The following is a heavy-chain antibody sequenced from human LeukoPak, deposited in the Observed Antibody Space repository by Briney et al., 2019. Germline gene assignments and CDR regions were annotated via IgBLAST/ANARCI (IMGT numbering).Heavy chain of an antibody. V-gene: IGHV3-53*01. CDR3: ATLSGSYSFGY. D-gene: IGHD1-26*01. CDR1: GFTVSRNY. J-gene: IGHJ4*02. Sequence: GGSLRLSCAASGFTVSRNYMSWVRQAPGKGLEWVSVIYSGGSTNYADSVKGRFTISRDNSKNTLYLQMNSLRAEDTAVYYCATLSGSYSFGYWGQGTLVTVSS. CDR2: IYSGGST.